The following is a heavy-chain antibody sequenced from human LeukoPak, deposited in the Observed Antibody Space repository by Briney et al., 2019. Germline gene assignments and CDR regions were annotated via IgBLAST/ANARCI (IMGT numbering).Heavy chain of an antibody. Sequence: SGGSLRLSCTASGFTFGDYAMSWVRQAPGKGLEWVGFIRSKAYGGTTEYAASVKGRFTISRDDSKSIAYLQMNSLKTEDTAVYYCTRSGYSEEYYDILTGYYTSDTNDFDYWGQGTLVTVSS. CDR2: IRSKAYGGTT. CDR1: GFTFGDYA. CDR3: TRSGYSEEYYDILTGYYTSDTNDFDY. V-gene: IGHV3-49*04. D-gene: IGHD3-9*01. J-gene: IGHJ4*02.